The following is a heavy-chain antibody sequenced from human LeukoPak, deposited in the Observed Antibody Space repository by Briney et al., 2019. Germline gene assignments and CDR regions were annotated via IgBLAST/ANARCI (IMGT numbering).Heavy chain of an antibody. CDR3: ARLSDVLTGSPTGIY. J-gene: IGHJ4*02. CDR1: GGSISSSSYY. CDR2: MFYSGSI. D-gene: IGHD3-9*01. Sequence: SETLSLTCTVSGGSISSSSYYWGWIRQPPGKGLEWIGSMFYSGSIYYNPSLKSRVTISADTSKNQFSLKPRSVTAADTAVYYCARLSDVLTGSPTGIYWGQGTLVTVSS. V-gene: IGHV4-39*01.